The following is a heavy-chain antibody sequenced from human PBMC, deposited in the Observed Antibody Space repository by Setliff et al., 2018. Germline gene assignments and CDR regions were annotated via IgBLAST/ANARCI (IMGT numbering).Heavy chain of an antibody. CDR2: IIPIYGTA. J-gene: IGHJ4*02. D-gene: IGHD2-15*01. CDR3: AVPRGYCSGGSCYNFDY. CDR1: GGSFSNYA. V-gene: IGHV1-69*13. Sequence: SVKVSCKASGGSFSNYAIIWVRQAPGQGPEWMGGIIPIYGTANYAQKFQGRVTITADESTSTAYMELSSLRSEDTAVYYCAVPRGYCSGGSCYNFDYWGQGTLVTVSS.